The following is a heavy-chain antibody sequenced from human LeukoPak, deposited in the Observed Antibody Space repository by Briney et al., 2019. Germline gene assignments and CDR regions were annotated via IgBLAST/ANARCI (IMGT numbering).Heavy chain of an antibody. CDR2: IIPILGIA. CDR3: ARDLLDDPLGSDY. Sequence: SVKVSCKASGGTFSSDAISWVRQAPGQGLEWMGRIIPILGIANYAQKFQGRVTITADKSTSTAYMELSSLRSEDTAVYYCARDLLDDPLGSDYWGQGTLVTVSS. J-gene: IGHJ4*02. D-gene: IGHD1-1*01. CDR1: GGTFSSDA. V-gene: IGHV1-69*04.